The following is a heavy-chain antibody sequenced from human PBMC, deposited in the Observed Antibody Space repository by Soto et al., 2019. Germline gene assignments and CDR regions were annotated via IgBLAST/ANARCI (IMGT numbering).Heavy chain of an antibody. CDR2: INDSGNI. V-gene: IGHV4-34*01. CDR1: GGSFSGYQ. D-gene: IGHD3-10*01. Sequence: QVQLQQWGAGLLKPSETLSLTCAVYGGSFSGYQWSWIRQTPGKGLEWIGEINDSGNINYNPSLKSRVTIFLETPKNQISLKLSSVTAADTAVYYCARGLILCFGELSRRGGYYYYMDVWGKGTTVIVSS. J-gene: IGHJ6*03. CDR3: ARGLILCFGELSRRGGYYYYMDV.